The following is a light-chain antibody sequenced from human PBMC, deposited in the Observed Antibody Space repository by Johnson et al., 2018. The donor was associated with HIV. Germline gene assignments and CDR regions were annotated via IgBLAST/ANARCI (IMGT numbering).Light chain of an antibody. J-gene: IGLJ1*01. CDR1: RSNIGNNY. CDR2: ENN. V-gene: IGLV1-51*02. CDR3: GTWDSSLSAARV. Sequence: QSVLTQPPSVSAAPGQKVTISCSGSRSNIGNNYVSWYQQLPGTAPKLLIYENNKRPSGIPDRFSGSKSGTSATLGITGLQTGDEADYYCGTWDSSLSAARVFGPGTKVTVL.